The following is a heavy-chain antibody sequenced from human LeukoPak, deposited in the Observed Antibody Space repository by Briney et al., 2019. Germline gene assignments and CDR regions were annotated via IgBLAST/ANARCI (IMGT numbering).Heavy chain of an antibody. D-gene: IGHD6-13*01. Sequence: SETLSLTCAVYGGSFSGYYWSWIRHPPGKGLEWIGEINHSGSNNYNPSLKSRVTISVDTSKNQFSLKLSSVTAADTAVYYCARGRVSSSTWYSTYYYYFYMDVWGKGTTVTVSS. CDR1: GGSFSGYY. CDR2: INHSGSN. CDR3: ARGRVSSSTWYSTYYYYFYMDV. V-gene: IGHV4-34*01. J-gene: IGHJ6*03.